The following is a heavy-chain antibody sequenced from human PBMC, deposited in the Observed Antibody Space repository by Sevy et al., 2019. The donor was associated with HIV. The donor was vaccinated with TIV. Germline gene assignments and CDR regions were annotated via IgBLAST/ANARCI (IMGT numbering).Heavy chain of an antibody. CDR1: GFTVSSNY. D-gene: IGHD3-9*01. Sequence: GSLRLSCAASGFTVSSNYMSWVRQAPGKGLEWVSVIYSGGSTYYADSVKGRFTISRDNSKNTLYLQMNSLRAEDTAVYYCARDGPKSNYDILTGYYSGPYYYGMDVWGQGTTVTVSS. CDR2: IYSGGST. J-gene: IGHJ6*02. CDR3: ARDGPKSNYDILTGYYSGPYYYGMDV. V-gene: IGHV3-53*01.